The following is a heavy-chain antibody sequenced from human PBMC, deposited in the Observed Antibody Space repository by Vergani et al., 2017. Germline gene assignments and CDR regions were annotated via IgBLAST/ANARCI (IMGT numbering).Heavy chain of an antibody. CDR2: MNPNSGNT. CDR3: SGVRCRNYCDYEYYYVMYV. V-gene: IGHV1-8*01. D-gene: IGHD4-17*01. Sequence: QVQLVQSGAEVKKPGASVKVSCKASGYTFTSYDINWVRQATGQGLEWMGWMNPNSGNTGYAQKFQGRVTMTRNTSMSTDYMVRSRRRAEDTAVYYWSGVRCRNYCDYEYYYVMYVCGQG. CDR1: GYTFTSYD. J-gene: IGHJ6*01.